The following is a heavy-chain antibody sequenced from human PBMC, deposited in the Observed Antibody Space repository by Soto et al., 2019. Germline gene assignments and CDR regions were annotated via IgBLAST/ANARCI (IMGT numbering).Heavy chain of an antibody. V-gene: IGHV1-69*19. D-gene: IGHD3-10*01. CDR2: ISPMFGAA. Sequence: QVQLVQSGAEMKKPGSSVKVSCQSSGGTFNTYAMNWVRPAPGQGPEWMGDISPMFGAANYAPKFQGRVTITADESTGTSYMQSSSLTSEDTALYFCAREVQVHTPAFVYWGQGTLVTVSS. J-gene: IGHJ4*02. CDR1: GGTFNTYA. CDR3: AREVQVHTPAFVY.